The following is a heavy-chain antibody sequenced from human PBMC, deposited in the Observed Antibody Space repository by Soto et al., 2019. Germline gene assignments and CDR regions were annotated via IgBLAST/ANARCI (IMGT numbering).Heavy chain of an antibody. CDR1: GFSLSTSGVG. D-gene: IGHD3-22*01. V-gene: IGHV2-5*02. J-gene: IGHJ4*02. Sequence: QITLKESGPPLVKPTQTLTLTCTFSGFSLSTSGVGVGWIRQPPGKALEWLALIYWDDDKRYSPSLKSRLTITKDTSKHQVVLTMTNMDPVDTATYYCAHTTYYYDSSGYSRRVGYWGQGTLVTVSS. CDR2: IYWDDDK. CDR3: AHTTYYYDSSGYSRRVGY.